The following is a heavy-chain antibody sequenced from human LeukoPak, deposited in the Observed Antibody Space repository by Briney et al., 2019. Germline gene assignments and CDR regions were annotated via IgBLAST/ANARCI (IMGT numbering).Heavy chain of an antibody. D-gene: IGHD3-22*01. J-gene: IGHJ4*02. Sequence: PGGSLRLSCAASGFTFSKYGMHWVRQAPGKGLEWVSGISGSGGSTYYADSVKGRFTISRDNSKNTLYLQMNSLRAEDTAVYYCAKCSAYYYDSSLSDYFDYWGQGTLVTVSS. CDR3: AKCSAYYYDSSLSDYFDY. V-gene: IGHV3-23*01. CDR2: ISGSGGST. CDR1: GFTFSKYG.